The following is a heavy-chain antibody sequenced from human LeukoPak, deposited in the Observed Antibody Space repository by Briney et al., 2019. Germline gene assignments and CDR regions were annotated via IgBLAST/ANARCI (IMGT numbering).Heavy chain of an antibody. CDR1: GYTFTGYY. CDR2: INPNSGGT. D-gene: IGHD5-24*01. Sequence: ASVKVSCTASGYTFTGYYMHWVRQAPGQGLEWMGRINPNSGGTNYAQKFQGRVTMTRDTSISTAYMELSRLRSDDTAVYYCARDPRWLRYGGYFDYWGQGTLVTVSS. CDR3: ARDPRWLRYGGYFDY. J-gene: IGHJ4*02. V-gene: IGHV1-2*06.